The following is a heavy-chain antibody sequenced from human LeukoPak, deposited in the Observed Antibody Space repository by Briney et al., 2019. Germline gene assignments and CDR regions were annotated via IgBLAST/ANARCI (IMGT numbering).Heavy chain of an antibody. CDR1: GYTFTSYG. D-gene: IGHD3-22*01. Sequence: GASVKVSCKASGYTFTSYGISWVRQAPGQGLEWMGWISAYNGNTNYAQKFQGRVTITADESTSTAYMELSSLRSEDTAVYYCASRYYYDSSGYYDVDYWGQGTLVTVSS. V-gene: IGHV1-18*01. J-gene: IGHJ4*02. CDR3: ASRYYYDSSGYYDVDY. CDR2: ISAYNGNT.